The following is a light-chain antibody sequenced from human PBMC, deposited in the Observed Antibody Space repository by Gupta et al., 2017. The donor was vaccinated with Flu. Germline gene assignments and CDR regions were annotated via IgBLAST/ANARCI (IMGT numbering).Light chain of an antibody. J-gene: IGKJ4*02. Sequence: PSSLSASVGDRVTITCRATQTVSNLLNWYQQKPGKAPKLLIYAASTSQGGVPSRFSGRGSGRDFTLTINRLQPGDFATYFSQQGDSTPNTFGRGTTVEIK. CDR3: QQGDSTPNT. CDR1: QTVSNL. V-gene: IGKV1-39*01. CDR2: AAS.